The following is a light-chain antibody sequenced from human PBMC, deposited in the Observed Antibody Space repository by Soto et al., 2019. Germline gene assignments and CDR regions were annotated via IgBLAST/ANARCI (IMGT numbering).Light chain of an antibody. Sequence: QPVLTQPPSASGTPGQRVTISCSGSSSNIGSNTVNWYQQLPGTAPKLLIYSNNQRPSGVPDRFSGSKSGTSASLAISGLQSEDEADYYCASWDDSLNGYVFGTGTKLNVL. V-gene: IGLV1-44*01. CDR3: ASWDDSLNGYV. CDR2: SNN. J-gene: IGLJ1*01. CDR1: SSNIGSNT.